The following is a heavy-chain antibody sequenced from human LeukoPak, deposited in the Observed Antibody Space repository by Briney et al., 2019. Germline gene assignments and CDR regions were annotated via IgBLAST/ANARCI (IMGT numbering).Heavy chain of an antibody. V-gene: IGHV4-59*01. Sequence: SETLSLTCTVSGGSISSYYWSWIRQPPGKGLEWIGYIYYSGSTNYNPSLKSRVTISVDTSKNQFSLKLSSVTAADTAVYYCARAGQWLVGGYFDYWGQGTPVTVSS. CDR1: GGSISSYY. CDR3: ARAGQWLVGGYFDY. CDR2: IYYSGST. D-gene: IGHD6-19*01. J-gene: IGHJ4*02.